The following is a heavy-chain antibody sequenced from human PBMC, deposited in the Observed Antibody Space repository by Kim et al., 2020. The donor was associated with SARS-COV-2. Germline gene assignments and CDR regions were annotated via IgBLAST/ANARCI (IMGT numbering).Heavy chain of an antibody. D-gene: IGHD6-13*01. CDR3: ARRSGLAAAIYYYGMDV. Sequence: ASVKVSCKASGYTFTSYGISWVRQAPGQGLEWMGWISAYNGNTNYAQKLQGRVTMTTDTSTSTAYMELRSLRSDDTAVYYCARRSGLAAAIYYYGMDVWGQGTTVTVSS. CDR1: GYTFTSYG. CDR2: ISAYNGNT. V-gene: IGHV1-18*04. J-gene: IGHJ6*02.